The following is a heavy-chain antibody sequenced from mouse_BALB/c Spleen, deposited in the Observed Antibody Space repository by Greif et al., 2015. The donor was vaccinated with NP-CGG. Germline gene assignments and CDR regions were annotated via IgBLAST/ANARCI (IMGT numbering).Heavy chain of an antibody. D-gene: IGHD1-2*01. CDR2: IYPGSGST. CDR3: TKNYYGRYYFDY. J-gene: IGHJ2*01. Sequence: LQQPGSELVRPGASVKLSCKASGYTFTSYWMHWVKQRPGQGLEWIGNIYPGSGSTNYDEKFKSKATLTVDTPSSTAYMQLSSLTSEDSAVYYCTKNYYGRYYFDYWGQGTTLTVSS. V-gene: IGHV1S22*01. CDR1: GYTFTSYW.